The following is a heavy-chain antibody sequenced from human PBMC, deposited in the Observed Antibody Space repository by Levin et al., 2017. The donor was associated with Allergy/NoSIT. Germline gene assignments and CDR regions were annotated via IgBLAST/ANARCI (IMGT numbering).Heavy chain of an antibody. CDR3: ARDNIGLPDAFDI. J-gene: IGHJ3*02. CDR1: GFTFDDYA. CDR2: ISWNSGSI. V-gene: IGHV3-9*01. Sequence: GGSLRLSCAASGFTFDDYAMHWVRKAPGKGLEWVSGISWNSGSIGYADSVKGRFTISRDNAKNSLYLQMNSLRTEDTALYYCARDNIGLPDAFDIWGQGTMVIVSS. D-gene: IGHD3-10*01.